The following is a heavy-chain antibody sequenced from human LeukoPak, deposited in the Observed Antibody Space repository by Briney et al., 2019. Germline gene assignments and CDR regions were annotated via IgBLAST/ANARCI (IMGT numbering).Heavy chain of an antibody. CDR2: IIPIANKV. D-gene: IGHD4-17*01. CDR3: ARGLRISTSATNYYYYMDL. Sequence: SVKVSCKASGGTLNNFAISWVRQAPGQGLEWVGGIIPIANKVDYAQNFQDRVTITADKLTHTTYMEISSLRSDDTAVYSCARGLRISTSATNYYYYMDLWGTGTKVTVSS. CDR1: GGTLNNFA. J-gene: IGHJ6*03. V-gene: IGHV1-69*10.